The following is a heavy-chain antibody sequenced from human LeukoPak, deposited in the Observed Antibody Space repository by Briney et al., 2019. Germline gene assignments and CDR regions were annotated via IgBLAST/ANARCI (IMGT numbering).Heavy chain of an antibody. CDR1: GYSFTNYY. CDR3: ARGITMVRGALTSNWFDPSIWLDP. D-gene: IGHD3-10*01. J-gene: IGHJ5*02. Sequence: ASVKVSCKASGYSFTNYYMHWVRQAPGQGLEWMGIINPSGGSTSYAQNFQGRVTMTRDTSTSTLYMELSSLRSEDTAVYYCARGITMVRGALTSNWFDPSIWLDPWGQGTLVTVSS. CDR2: INPSGGST. V-gene: IGHV1-46*03.